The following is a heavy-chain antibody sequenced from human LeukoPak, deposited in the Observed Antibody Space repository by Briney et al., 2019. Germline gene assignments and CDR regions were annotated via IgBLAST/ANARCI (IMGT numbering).Heavy chain of an antibody. CDR2: IHYSGST. CDR3: ARWREYCSSTSCYYWFDP. J-gene: IGHJ5*02. Sequence: PSETLSLTCTVSGDSISSGTFYWGWVRQPPGKGLEWIGSIHYSGSTYYNPSLKSRVTISVDTSKNQFSLKLSSVTAADTAVYYCARWREYCSSTSCYYWFDPWGQGTLVTVSS. V-gene: IGHV4-39*07. D-gene: IGHD2-2*01. CDR1: GDSISSGTFY.